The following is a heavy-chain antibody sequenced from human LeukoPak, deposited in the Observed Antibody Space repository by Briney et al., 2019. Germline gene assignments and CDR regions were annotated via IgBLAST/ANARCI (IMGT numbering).Heavy chain of an antibody. CDR1: GGSISSSSYY. J-gene: IGHJ4*02. Sequence: SETLSLTCTVSGGSISSSSYYWGWIRQPPGKGLEWIGRIYYSGSTYYNPSLKSRVTISVDTSKNQFSLKLSSVTAADTAVYYCARTLLADYGGNSEDYWGQGTLVTVSS. CDR2: IYYSGST. V-gene: IGHV4-39*01. D-gene: IGHD4-23*01. CDR3: ARTLLADYGGNSEDY.